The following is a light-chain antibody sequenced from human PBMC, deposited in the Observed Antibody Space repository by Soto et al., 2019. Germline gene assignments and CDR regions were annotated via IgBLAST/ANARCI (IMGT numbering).Light chain of an antibody. J-gene: IGLJ2*01. CDR1: SSNIKTNG. CDR3: STWDDSLNGLI. V-gene: IGLV1-44*01. Sequence: QSVLAQPPSASGTPGQTVTISCSGGSSNIKTNGVRWYQQVPGAAPKLLIYSNSQRPSGAPDRCSGSKSGTSASLAISGLQSEDEATYHCSTWDDSLNGLIFGGGTKLTVL. CDR2: SNS.